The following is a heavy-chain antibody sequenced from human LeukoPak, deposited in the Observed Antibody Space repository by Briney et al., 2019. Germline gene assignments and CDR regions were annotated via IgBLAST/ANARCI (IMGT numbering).Heavy chain of an antibody. CDR1: GGSISSSSYY. Sequence: SETLSLTCTVSGGSISSSSYYWGWIRQPPGKGLEWIGSIYYSGSTNYNPSLKSRVTMSVDTSKNQFSLKLSSVTAADTAVYYCARGFKVVTAIRNDAFDIWGQGTLVTVSS. V-gene: IGHV4-39*07. D-gene: IGHD2-21*02. CDR2: IYYSGST. CDR3: ARGFKVVTAIRNDAFDI. J-gene: IGHJ3*02.